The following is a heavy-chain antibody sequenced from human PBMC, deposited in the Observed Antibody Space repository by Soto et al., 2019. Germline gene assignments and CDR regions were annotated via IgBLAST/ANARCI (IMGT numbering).Heavy chain of an antibody. V-gene: IGHV1-3*01. Sequence: ASVKVSCKPSGYTLNTYYRHWVRQAPGQRLEWMGWINAGNGNTKYSQKFQGRVTITRDTSASTAYMELSSLRSEDTAVYYCARSIVVVTALDYWGQGTLVTVSS. CDR2: INAGNGNT. CDR3: ARSIVVVTALDY. D-gene: IGHD2-21*02. CDR1: GYTLNTYY. J-gene: IGHJ4*02.